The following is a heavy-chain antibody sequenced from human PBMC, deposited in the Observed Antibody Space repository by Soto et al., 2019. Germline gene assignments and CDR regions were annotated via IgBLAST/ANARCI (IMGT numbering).Heavy chain of an antibody. Sequence: GGSLRLSCAASGFTFSDYYMTWIRQAPGKGLEWVSYISSSGTTIYYADSVKGRFAISRDNAKNSLYLQMNSLRADDTAVYYCARAPAMVVKSSTIDYWGQGTLVTVYS. CDR3: ARAPAMVVKSSTIDY. D-gene: IGHD5-18*01. J-gene: IGHJ4*02. CDR2: ISSSGTTI. CDR1: GFTFSDYY. V-gene: IGHV3-11*01.